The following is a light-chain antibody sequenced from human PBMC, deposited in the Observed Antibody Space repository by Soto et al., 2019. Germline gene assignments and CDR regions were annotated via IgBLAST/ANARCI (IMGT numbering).Light chain of an antibody. CDR1: QSVSSSY. Sequence: EIVLTQSPGTLSLSPGERATLSCRASQSVSSSYLAWYQQKPGQAPRLLIYGASSRATGIPDRFSGSGSGTHFTLTISRLEPEDFAVYYCQQYGSPPLTFGPGTKVDIK. V-gene: IGKV3-20*01. CDR2: GAS. CDR3: QQYGSPPLT. J-gene: IGKJ3*01.